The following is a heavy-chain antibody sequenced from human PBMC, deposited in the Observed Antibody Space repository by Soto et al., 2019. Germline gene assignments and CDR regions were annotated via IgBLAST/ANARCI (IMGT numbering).Heavy chain of an antibody. CDR3: ARGALTTLAYYYGMDV. J-gene: IGHJ6*02. V-gene: IGHV1-69*13. CDR1: GGTFSSYT. Sequence: SVKVSCKASGGTFSSYTMSWVRQAPGQGLEWMGGIIPIFGTTTYAHKFQGRVTITADESTSTVYMELSSLRGEDTAVYYCARGALTTLAYYYGMDVWGQGTPVTVSS. D-gene: IGHD4-4*01. CDR2: IIPIFGTT.